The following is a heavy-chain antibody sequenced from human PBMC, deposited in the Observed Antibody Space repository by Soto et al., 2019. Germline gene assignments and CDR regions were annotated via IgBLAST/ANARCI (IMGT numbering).Heavy chain of an antibody. CDR3: ARDPPYSSGWSPPNYYYGMDV. V-gene: IGHV3-48*03. D-gene: IGHD6-19*01. CDR2: ISSSGSTI. CDR1: GLTCSSYE. J-gene: IGHJ6*04. Sequence: PGGSLRLSCAASGLTCSSYEMNWVRQAPGKGLEGVSYISSSGSTIYYADSVKRRFTTSRDKAKNSLYLQMNSLRAEHTAVYYCARDPPYSSGWSPPNYYYGMDVWGTGTTVTVSS.